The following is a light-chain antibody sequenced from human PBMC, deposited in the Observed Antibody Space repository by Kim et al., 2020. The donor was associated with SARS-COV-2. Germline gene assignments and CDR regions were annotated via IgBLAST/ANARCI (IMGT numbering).Light chain of an antibody. Sequence: DIQMTQSPSTLSASVGDRVTITCRASQSISSWLAWYQQKPGKAPNLLIYDASSLESGVPSRFSGSGSGTEFTLTISSLQPDDFATYYCQQYNYYQWTFGQGTKVDIK. CDR2: DAS. J-gene: IGKJ1*01. CDR3: QQYNYYQWT. V-gene: IGKV1-5*01. CDR1: QSISSW.